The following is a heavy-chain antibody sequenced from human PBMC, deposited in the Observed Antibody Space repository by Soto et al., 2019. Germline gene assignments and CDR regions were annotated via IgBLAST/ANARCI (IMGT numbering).Heavy chain of an antibody. J-gene: IGHJ4*02. Sequence: QVQLVQSGAEVKKPGSSVKVSCKASGGTFSSYSISWVRQAPGQGLEWMGGIIPIFGTANYAQKFQGRVTITADESTSTAYMELGSLRSEDTAVYYCAIEHSSSPPSYPIGYWGQGTLVTVSS. CDR1: GGTFSSYS. CDR2: IIPIFGTA. CDR3: AIEHSSSPPSYPIGY. V-gene: IGHV1-69*01. D-gene: IGHD3-22*01.